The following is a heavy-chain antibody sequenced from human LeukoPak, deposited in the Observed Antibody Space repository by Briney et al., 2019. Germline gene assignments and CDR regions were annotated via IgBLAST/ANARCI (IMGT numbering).Heavy chain of an antibody. Sequence: GGSLRLSCSASGFTFSSYAMHWVRQAPGKGLEYVSAISSNGGSTYYADSVKGRFTISRDNSKNTLYLQMSSLRAEDTAVYYCVKGIIAAQSYYYGMDVWGQGPTVTVSS. CDR2: ISSNGGST. CDR3: VKGIIAAQSYYYGMDV. D-gene: IGHD6-6*01. J-gene: IGHJ6*02. V-gene: IGHV3-64D*09. CDR1: GFTFSSYA.